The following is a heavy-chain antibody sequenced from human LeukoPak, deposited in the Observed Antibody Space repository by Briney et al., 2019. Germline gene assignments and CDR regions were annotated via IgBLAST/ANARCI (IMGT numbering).Heavy chain of an antibody. V-gene: IGHV4-39*01. CDR2: MYYSGST. J-gene: IGHJ4*02. CDR1: GGSISSSSYY. CDR3: ARHSSLRTFDY. D-gene: IGHD1-1*01. Sequence: PSETLSLTCAVSGGSISSSSYYWGWIRQPPGKGLEWIGSMYYSGSTYYNPSLKSRVTISVDTPKNQFSLKLSSVTAADTALYYCARHSSLRTFDYWGQGTLVTVSS.